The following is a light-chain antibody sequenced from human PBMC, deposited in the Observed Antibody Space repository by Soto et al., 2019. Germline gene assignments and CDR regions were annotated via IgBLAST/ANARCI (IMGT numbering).Light chain of an antibody. CDR2: AAS. CDR1: QSISSY. J-gene: IGKJ2*01. CDR3: QQSYSTLYT. V-gene: IGKV1-39*01. Sequence: DIQMTQSPSSLSASVGDRVTITCRASQSISSYLNWYQQKPGKAPKLVNYAASSLQSGVPSRFSGSGSGKDFTLTISSLQPEDFATYYCQQSYSTLYTFGQGTKLEIK.